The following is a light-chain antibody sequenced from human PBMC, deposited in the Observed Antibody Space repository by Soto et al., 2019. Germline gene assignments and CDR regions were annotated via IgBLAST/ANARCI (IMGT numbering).Light chain of an antibody. V-gene: IGKV3-11*01. CDR1: QSISSS. CDR3: QQRSDWPLT. Sequence: EIVLTQSPATLSLSPGERATLSCRASQSISSSLAWYIQRPDQAPRLLIYDASNSATGVPARFSGSGSGTDFTLTISSLEPEDFAVYYCQQRSDWPLTFGGGTKVEIK. J-gene: IGKJ4*01. CDR2: DAS.